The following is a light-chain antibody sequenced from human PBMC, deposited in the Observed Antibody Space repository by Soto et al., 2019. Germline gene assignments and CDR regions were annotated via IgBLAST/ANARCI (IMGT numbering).Light chain of an antibody. CDR3: QQYGSSPT. CDR2: DAS. V-gene: IGKV3-20*01. J-gene: IGKJ1*01. Sequence: IVLSQSPGTLSLSPGERVTLSCRASQSLSSGYLAWYQQKFGQAPRLLIYDASRRATGIPERFSGSGSGTDFTLTINRLEPDDFAVYYCQQYGSSPTFGLGTKVDI. CDR1: QSLSSGY.